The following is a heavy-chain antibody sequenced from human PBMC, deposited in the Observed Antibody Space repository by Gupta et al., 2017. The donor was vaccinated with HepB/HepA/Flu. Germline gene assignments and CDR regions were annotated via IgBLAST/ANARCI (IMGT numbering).Heavy chain of an antibody. D-gene: IGHD3-22*01. CDR2: IWYDGSNK. Sequence: QVQLVESGGGVVQPGRSLRLSCAASGFTFSSYGMHGVRQAPGKGLEWVAVIWYDGSNKYYADSVKGRFTISRDNSKNTLYLQMNSLRAEDTAVYYCARDTYDSSGYYPDYWGQGTLVTVSS. V-gene: IGHV3-33*01. J-gene: IGHJ4*02. CDR1: GFTFSSYG. CDR3: ARDTYDSSGYYPDY.